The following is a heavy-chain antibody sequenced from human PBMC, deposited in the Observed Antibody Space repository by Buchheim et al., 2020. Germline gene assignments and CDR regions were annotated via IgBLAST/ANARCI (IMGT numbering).Heavy chain of an antibody. CDR1: GFTFSNYE. CDR2: ISSSGGTI. V-gene: IGHV3-48*03. J-gene: IGHJ4*02. CDR3: ARETGYYEFDY. D-gene: IGHD3-22*01. Sequence: EVQLVESGGGLVQHGGSLRLCCAASGFTFSNYEMNWVRQAPGKGLEWVSYISSSGGTIYYADSVKGRFTISRDNAKNSLCLKMNTLRAEDTAVYYCARETGYYEFDYWGLGTL.